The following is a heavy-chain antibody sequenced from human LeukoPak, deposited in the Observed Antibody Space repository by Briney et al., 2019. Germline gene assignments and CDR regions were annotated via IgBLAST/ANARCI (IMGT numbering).Heavy chain of an antibody. CDR2: IYHSGST. CDR1: GGSISSSNW. Sequence: SETLSLTCAVSGGSISSSNWWSWVRQPPGKGLEWIGEIYHSGSTNYNPSLKSRVTISVDKSKNQFSLKLSSVTAADTAVYYCARSIYNWNDGLFDYWGQGTLVTVSS. D-gene: IGHD1-20*01. V-gene: IGHV4-4*02. J-gene: IGHJ4*02. CDR3: ARSIYNWNDGLFDY.